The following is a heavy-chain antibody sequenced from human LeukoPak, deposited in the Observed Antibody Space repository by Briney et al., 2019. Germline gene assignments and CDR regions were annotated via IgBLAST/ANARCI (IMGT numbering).Heavy chain of an antibody. CDR2: INHSGST. CDR3: AREVFTIFGVVIKNNWFDP. D-gene: IGHD3-3*01. Sequence: PSETLSLTCAVYGGSFSGYYWSWIRQPPGKGLEWIGEINHSGSTNYNPSLKSRVTISVDTSKNQFSLKLSSVTAADTAVYYCAREVFTIFGVVIKNNWFDPWGRGTLVTVSS. CDR1: GGSFSGYY. V-gene: IGHV4-34*01. J-gene: IGHJ5*02.